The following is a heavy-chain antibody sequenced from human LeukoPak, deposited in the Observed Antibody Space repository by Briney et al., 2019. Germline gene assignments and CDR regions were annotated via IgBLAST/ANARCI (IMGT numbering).Heavy chain of an antibody. Sequence: PETLSHTCTVSGGPTSSFYWSWIRQPAGKGLEWIGRIFTTGDTDYNPSLKSRVTMSVDTSKNQFSLKLTSVTAADTAVYYCATSFYYDSSGYYYAIAYWGQGILVTVSS. D-gene: IGHD3-22*01. J-gene: IGHJ4*02. CDR3: ATSFYYDSSGYYYAIAY. CDR1: GGPTSSFY. CDR2: IFTTGDT. V-gene: IGHV4-4*07.